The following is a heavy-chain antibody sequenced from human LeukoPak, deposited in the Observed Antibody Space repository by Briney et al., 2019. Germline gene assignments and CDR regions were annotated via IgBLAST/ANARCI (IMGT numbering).Heavy chain of an antibody. V-gene: IGHV3-23*01. CDR3: AKDRSVALTGYYNHPYFDY. Sequence: PGGSLRLSCAASGFTFSSYGMSWVRQAPGKGLEWVSAISGSGGSTYYADSVKGRFTISRDNSKNTLYLQMNSLRAEDTAVYYCAKDRSVALTGYYNHPYFDYWGQGTLVTVSS. D-gene: IGHD3-9*01. CDR1: GFTFSSYG. CDR2: ISGSGGST. J-gene: IGHJ4*02.